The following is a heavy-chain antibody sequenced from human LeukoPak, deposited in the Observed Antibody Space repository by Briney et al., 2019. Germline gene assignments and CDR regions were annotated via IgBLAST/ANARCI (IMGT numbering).Heavy chain of an antibody. CDR2: IFRGGST. V-gene: IGHV3-66*01. Sequence: GGSLRLSCSASGFIVSDNYMSWVRQAPGKGLGWVSIIFRGGSTYYADSVKGRYIISRDSSKNTLYLQMNSLRVEDTAVYFCARDRVIYGDYYFDYWGQGTLVTVSS. CDR1: GFIVSDNY. J-gene: IGHJ4*02. D-gene: IGHD4-17*01. CDR3: ARDRVIYGDYYFDY.